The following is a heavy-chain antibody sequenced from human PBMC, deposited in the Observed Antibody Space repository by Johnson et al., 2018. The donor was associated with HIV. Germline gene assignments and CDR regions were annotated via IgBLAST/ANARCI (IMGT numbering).Heavy chain of an antibody. Sequence: VQLVESGGGVVQPGRSLRLSCAASGFTVSSNYMSWVRQAPGKGLEWVSVIYSGGSTYYADSVTGRFTISRDNSKNTLYLQMNSLRAEDTAVYYCARVTHIQLWANDAFDIWGQGTMVTVSS. D-gene: IGHD5-18*01. V-gene: IGHV3-66*02. CDR1: GFTVSSNY. CDR2: IYSGGST. CDR3: ARVTHIQLWANDAFDI. J-gene: IGHJ3*02.